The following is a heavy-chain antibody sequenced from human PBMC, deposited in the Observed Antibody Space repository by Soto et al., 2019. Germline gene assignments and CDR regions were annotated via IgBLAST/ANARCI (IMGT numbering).Heavy chain of an antibody. J-gene: IGHJ4*02. Sequence: GGSLRLSCAASGFTFSSYSMNWVRQAPGKGLEWVSYISSSSSTIYYADSVKGRFTISRDNAKNTLYLQMNSLRAEDTAVYYCAKGSGSSRPYYFDYWGQGTPVTVSS. CDR2: ISSSSSTI. D-gene: IGHD6-13*01. CDR1: GFTFSSYS. V-gene: IGHV3-48*01. CDR3: AKGSGSSRPYYFDY.